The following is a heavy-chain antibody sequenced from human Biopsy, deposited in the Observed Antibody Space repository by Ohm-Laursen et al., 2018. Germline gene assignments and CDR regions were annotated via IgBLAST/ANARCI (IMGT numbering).Heavy chain of an antibody. V-gene: IGHV3-23*01. CDR3: VRTWGGYDFDS. CDR2: LDVAEYNI. J-gene: IGHJ4*01. Sequence: SLRLSCAASGFTFHSYAMNWVRQAPGKGLEWISRLDVAEYNIYYADSVRGRFTASRDNSKGIVYLQMDSLRVDDTAVYYCVRTWGGYDFDSWGQGTLVAVSS. CDR1: GFTFHSYA. D-gene: IGHD3-16*01.